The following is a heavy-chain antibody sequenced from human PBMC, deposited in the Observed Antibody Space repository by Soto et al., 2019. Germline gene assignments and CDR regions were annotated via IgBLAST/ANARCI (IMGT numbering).Heavy chain of an antibody. J-gene: IGHJ3*02. CDR2: IIPIFGTA. Sequence: QVQLVQSGAEVKKPGSSVKVSCKASGGTFSSYAISWVRQAPGQGLEWMGGIIPIFGTANYAQKFQGRVTITADESTSTAYMELSGLRSEDTAVYYCARDKFDSGSYPRYDAFDIWGQGTMVTVSS. CDR1: GGTFSSYA. D-gene: IGHD1-26*01. V-gene: IGHV1-69*12. CDR3: ARDKFDSGSYPRYDAFDI.